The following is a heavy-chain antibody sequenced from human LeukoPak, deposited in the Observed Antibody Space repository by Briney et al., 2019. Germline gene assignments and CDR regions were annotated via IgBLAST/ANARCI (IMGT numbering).Heavy chain of an antibody. V-gene: IGHV3-74*01. CDR1: GFTFSTYW. D-gene: IGHD3-22*01. CDR3: TRAASGLGYYDSSGYWSAFDL. Sequence: PGGSLRLSCAASGFTFSTYWMHWVRHAPGKGLEWASRIKSDGSSTKYADSVKGRFTIARDNAKNTLYLQMNSLRAEDTAVYYCTRAASGLGYYDSSGYWSAFDLWGHGTMVTVSS. CDR2: IKSDGSST. J-gene: IGHJ3*01.